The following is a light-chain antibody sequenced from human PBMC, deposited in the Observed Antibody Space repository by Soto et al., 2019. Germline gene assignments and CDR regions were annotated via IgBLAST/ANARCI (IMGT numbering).Light chain of an antibody. CDR2: DAS. J-gene: IGKJ1*01. CDR1: QSVSSY. CDR3: QQRSNWLGT. Sequence: EIVLTQSPATLSLSPGERATLSCRASQSVSSYLAWYQQKPGQAPRLLIYDASNRATGIPARFSGSGSGTDFTLTISGLEPEDFAFYYCQQRSNWLGTFGQGTKVEIK. V-gene: IGKV3-11*01.